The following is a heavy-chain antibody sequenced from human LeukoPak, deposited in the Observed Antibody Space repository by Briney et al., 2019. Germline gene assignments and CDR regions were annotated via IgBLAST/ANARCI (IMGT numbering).Heavy chain of an antibody. CDR3: ARARVVRGVIIPDLDY. Sequence: ASVKVSCKASGGTFSSYAISWVRQAPGQGLEWMGGIIPIFGTANYAQKFQGRVTITADESTSTAYMELSSLRSEGTAVYYCARARVVRGVIIPDLDYWGQGTLVTVSS. CDR1: GGTFSSYA. CDR2: IIPIFGTA. J-gene: IGHJ4*02. D-gene: IGHD3-10*01. V-gene: IGHV1-69*13.